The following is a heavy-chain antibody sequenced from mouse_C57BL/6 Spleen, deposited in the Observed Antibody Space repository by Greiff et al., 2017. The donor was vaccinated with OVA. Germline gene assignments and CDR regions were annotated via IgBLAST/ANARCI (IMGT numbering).Heavy chain of an antibody. Sequence: VQLQESGAELVRPGTSVKVSCKASGYAFTNYLIEWVKQRPGQGLEWIGVINPGSGGTNYNEKFKGKATLTADKSSSTAYMQLSSLTSEDSAVYFCAKGHCYYGYFDVWGTGPTVTVSS. J-gene: IGHJ1*03. V-gene: IGHV1-54*01. CDR2: INPGSGGT. CDR1: GYAFTNYL. CDR3: AKGHCYYGYFDV. D-gene: IGHD3-3*01.